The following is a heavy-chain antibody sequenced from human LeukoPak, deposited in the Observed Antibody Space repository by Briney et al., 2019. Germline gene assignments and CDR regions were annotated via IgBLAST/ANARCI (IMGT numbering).Heavy chain of an antibody. J-gene: IGHJ5*02. Sequence: PSETLSLTCTVSGGSISSSSYYWGWIRQPPGKGLEWIGSIYYSGSTYYNPSLKSRVTISVDTSKNQFSLKLSSVTAADTAVYYCASTIYMVRGVSGFDPWGQGTLVTVSS. CDR3: ASTIYMVRGVSGFDP. D-gene: IGHD3-10*01. V-gene: IGHV4-39*07. CDR2: IYYSGST. CDR1: GGSISSSSYY.